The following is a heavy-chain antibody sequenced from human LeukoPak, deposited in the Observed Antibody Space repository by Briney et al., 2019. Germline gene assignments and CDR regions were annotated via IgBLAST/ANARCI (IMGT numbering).Heavy chain of an antibody. CDR3: ARDQGSNGFDY. V-gene: IGHV3-21*01. D-gene: IGHD1-26*01. CDR2: ITGSSTYI. J-gene: IGHJ4*02. Sequence: PGGSLRLSCAASGFTFSSYSMNWVRQVPGKGLEWVSSITGSSTYIYYADSLEGRFTISRDNAKNSLYLQMNSLRAEDTAMYYCARDQGSNGFDYWGQGTLVTVSS. CDR1: GFTFSSYS.